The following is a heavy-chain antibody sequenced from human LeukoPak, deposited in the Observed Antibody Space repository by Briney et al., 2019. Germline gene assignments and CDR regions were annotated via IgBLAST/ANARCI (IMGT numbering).Heavy chain of an antibody. CDR1: GFTFSTYA. D-gene: IGHD4-17*01. CDR3: ARPRYGDFPAEYFQH. J-gene: IGHJ1*01. Sequence: AGGSLRLSCAASGFTFSTYAMSWVRQAPGKGLVWVSRINSDGSSTSYADSVKGRFTISRDNAKSTLYLQMNSLRAEDTAVYYCARPRYGDFPAEYFQHWGQGTLVTVSS. CDR2: INSDGSST. V-gene: IGHV3-74*01.